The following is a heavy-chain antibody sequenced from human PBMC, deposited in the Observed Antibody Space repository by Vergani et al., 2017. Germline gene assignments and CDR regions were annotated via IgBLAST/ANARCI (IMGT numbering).Heavy chain of an antibody. Sequence: QVQLVESGGGVVQPGTSLRLSCVVSGFALNRHAMYWVRQAPGKGLEWVVGISFDGTNEYYPDLVKGRFTISRDITKNTVYLQVRSLRLEDTGVYHCVRDRGLCAGGRCCTGAWDYWGQGTPVTVSS. CDR1: GFALNRHA. CDR2: ISFDGTNE. CDR3: VRDRGLCAGGRCCTGAWDY. V-gene: IGHV3-30-3*01. J-gene: IGHJ4*02. D-gene: IGHD3-10*02.